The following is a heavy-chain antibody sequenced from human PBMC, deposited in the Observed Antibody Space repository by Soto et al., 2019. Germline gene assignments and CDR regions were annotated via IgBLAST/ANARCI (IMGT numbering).Heavy chain of an antibody. J-gene: IGHJ4*02. CDR3: ARDKRRYHYDSSAHNY. Sequence: ASVKVSCKASGYTFTGYYMHWVRQAPGQGLEWMGWINPNSGVTNYAQKFQGRVTMTRDTSISTAYMELSRLRSDDTAVYYCARDKRRYHYDSSAHNYWGKGILVIVSS. CDR2: INPNSGVT. D-gene: IGHD3-22*01. CDR1: GYTFTGYY. V-gene: IGHV1-2*02.